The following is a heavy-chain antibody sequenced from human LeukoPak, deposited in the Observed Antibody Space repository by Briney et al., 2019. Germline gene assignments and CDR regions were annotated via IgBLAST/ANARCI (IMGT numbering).Heavy chain of an antibody. CDR1: GGSISTYL. CDR3: ARHKSSGSYPLDY. Sequence: SSESLSLTCTVSGGSISTYLWSWIRQPPGKRLEWIGHVYFSGGTNYNPSLESRVTISVATSKTQFSLTLSSVTPADTAVYYCARHKSSGSYPLDYWGQGILVTVSS. D-gene: IGHD3-22*01. CDR2: VYFSGGT. J-gene: IGHJ4*02. V-gene: IGHV4-59*08.